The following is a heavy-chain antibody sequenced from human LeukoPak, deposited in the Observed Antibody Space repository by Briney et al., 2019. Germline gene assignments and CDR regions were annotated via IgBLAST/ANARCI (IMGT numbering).Heavy chain of an antibody. Sequence: ASVKVSCKASGYTFTGYYMHWVRRAPGQGLEWMGWINPNSGGTNYAQKFQGRVTMTRDTSISTAYMELSRLRSDDTAVYYCARTGADCSSTSCYTGYYYYYMDVWGKGTTVAVSS. CDR1: GYTFTGYY. CDR3: ARTGADCSSTSCYTGYYYYYMDV. J-gene: IGHJ6*03. V-gene: IGHV1-2*02. D-gene: IGHD2-2*02. CDR2: INPNSGGT.